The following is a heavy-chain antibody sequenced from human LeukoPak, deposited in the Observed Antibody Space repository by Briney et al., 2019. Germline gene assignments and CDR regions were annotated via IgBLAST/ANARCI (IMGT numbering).Heavy chain of an antibody. J-gene: IGHJ3*01. V-gene: IGHV3-23*01. CDR2: ISGSGGST. CDR1: GFTFSSYA. CDR3: AKGGLIAVAGFY. Sequence: GGSLRLSCAASGFTFSSYAMSWIRQAPGKGLEWVSAISGSGGSTYYADSVKGRFTISRDNSKNTLYLQMNSLRAEDTAVYYCAKGGLIAVAGFYWGQGTMVTVSS. D-gene: IGHD6-19*01.